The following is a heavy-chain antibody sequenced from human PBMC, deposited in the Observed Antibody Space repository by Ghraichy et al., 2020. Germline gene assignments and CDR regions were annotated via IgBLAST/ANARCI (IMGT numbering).Heavy chain of an antibody. CDR3: ARGYCCDFWSGFQNSGFWFDP. V-gene: IGHV4-59*01. D-gene: IGHD3-3*01. CDR2: IYYSGST. CDR1: GGSISSYY. Sequence: SETLSLTCTVSGGSISSYYWSWIRQPPGKGLEWIGYIYYSGSTNYNPSLKSRVTISVDTSKNQFSLKLSSVTAADTAVYYCARGYCCDFWSGFQNSGFWFDPWGQGTLVTVSS. J-gene: IGHJ5*02.